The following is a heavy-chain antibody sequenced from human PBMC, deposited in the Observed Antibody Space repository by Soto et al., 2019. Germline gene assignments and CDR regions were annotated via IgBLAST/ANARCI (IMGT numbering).Heavy chain of an antibody. Sequence: GGSLRLSCAASGFTFDDYAMHWVRQAPGKGLEWVSGISWNSGSIGYADSVKGRFTISRDNAKNSLYLQMNSLRAEDTALYYCAKDYAEKHYDSSGYPDYWGQGTLVTVSS. D-gene: IGHD3-22*01. CDR2: ISWNSGSI. V-gene: IGHV3-9*01. CDR1: GFTFDDYA. J-gene: IGHJ4*02. CDR3: AKDYAEKHYDSSGYPDY.